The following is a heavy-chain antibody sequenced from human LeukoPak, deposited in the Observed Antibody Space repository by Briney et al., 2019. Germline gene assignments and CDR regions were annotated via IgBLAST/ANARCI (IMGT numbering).Heavy chain of an antibody. J-gene: IGHJ3*02. D-gene: IGHD5-24*01. V-gene: IGHV1-2*02. CDR1: GYTFTDYY. Sequence: ASVKVSCKASGYTFTDYYTHWVRQAPGQGLEWMGWINPNNGGTKYAQKFQGRVTMTRDTSISTAYMELSRLRSDDTAMYYCARVAGGYNYGFNMWGHGTMVTVSS. CDR3: ARVAGGYNYGFNM. CDR2: INPNNGGT.